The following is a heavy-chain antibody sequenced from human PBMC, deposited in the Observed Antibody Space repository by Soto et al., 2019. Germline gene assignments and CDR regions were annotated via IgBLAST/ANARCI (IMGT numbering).Heavy chain of an antibody. J-gene: IGHJ5*02. CDR3: ARGGLRYIAARPAWFDP. Sequence: SETLSLTCAVYGGSFSGYYWSWIRQPPGKGLEWIGEINHSGSTNYNPSLKSRVTISVDTSKNQFSLKLSSVTAADTAVYYCARGGLRYIAARPAWFDPWGQGTLVTVSS. V-gene: IGHV4-34*01. D-gene: IGHD6-6*01. CDR1: GGSFSGYY. CDR2: INHSGST.